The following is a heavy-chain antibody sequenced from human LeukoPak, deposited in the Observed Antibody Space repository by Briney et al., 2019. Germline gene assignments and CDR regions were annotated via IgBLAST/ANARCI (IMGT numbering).Heavy chain of an antibody. D-gene: IGHD4-11*01. V-gene: IGHV3-21*01. J-gene: IGHJ6*02. CDR3: ARAGYSNNYYYYGMDV. Sequence: PGGSLRLSCAASGFTFSSYSMNWVRQAPGKGLEWVSSISSSSSYIYYADSVKGRFTISRDNAKNSLYLQMNSLRAEDTAVYYCARAGYSNNYYYYGMDVWGQGTTVTVSS. CDR2: ISSSSSYI. CDR1: GFTFSSYS.